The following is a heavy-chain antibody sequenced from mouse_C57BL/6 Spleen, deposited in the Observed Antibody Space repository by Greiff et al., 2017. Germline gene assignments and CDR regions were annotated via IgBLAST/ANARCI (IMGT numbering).Heavy chain of an antibody. CDR2: INPSNGGT. CDR1: GYTFTSYW. Sequence: QVQLQQSGAELAKPGASVKLSCKASGYTFTSYWMHWVKQRPGQGLEWIGNINPSNGGTNYNEKFKSKATLTVDKSSSTAYMQLSSLTSEDSAVYYCAREGEDGTFDYWGQGTTLTVSS. D-gene: IGHD1-1*01. J-gene: IGHJ2*01. V-gene: IGHV1-53*01. CDR3: AREGEDGTFDY.